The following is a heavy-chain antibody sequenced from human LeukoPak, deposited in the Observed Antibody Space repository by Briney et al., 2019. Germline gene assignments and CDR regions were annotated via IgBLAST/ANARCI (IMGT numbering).Heavy chain of an antibody. Sequence: GGSLRLSCAASGFTFSSYSMNWVRQAPGQGLEWVSYITSDSTTMFYADSVKGRFTISRDYSKNTLYLQMNSLRAEDTAVYYCARAGWNSGWIAYYFDCWGQGTLVTVSS. J-gene: IGHJ4*02. V-gene: IGHV3-48*01. D-gene: IGHD6-19*01. CDR3: ARAGWNSGWIAYYFDC. CDR2: ITSDSTTM. CDR1: GFTFSSYS.